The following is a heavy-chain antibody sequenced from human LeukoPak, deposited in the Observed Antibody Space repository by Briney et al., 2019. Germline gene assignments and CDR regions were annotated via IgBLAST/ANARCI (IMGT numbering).Heavy chain of an antibody. D-gene: IGHD3-10*01. Sequence: GRSLRLSCAASGFTFSNYGMHWVRQAPGKGLEWVAVIWYDGSNKYYADSVKGRLTISRDNSKNTVYLQMNSLRAEDTAMYYCARDFYVGSKSYYIGYWGRGTLVTVSS. CDR1: GFTFSNYG. V-gene: IGHV3-33*01. J-gene: IGHJ4*01. CDR3: ARDFYVGSKSYYIGY. CDR2: IWYDGSNK.